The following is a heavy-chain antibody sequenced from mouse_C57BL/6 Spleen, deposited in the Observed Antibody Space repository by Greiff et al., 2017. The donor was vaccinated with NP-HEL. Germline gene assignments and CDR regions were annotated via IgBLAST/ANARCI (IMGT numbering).Heavy chain of an antibody. D-gene: IGHD1-1*01. V-gene: IGHV7-3*01. CDR1: GFTFTDYY. CDR2: IRNKANGYTT. J-gene: IGHJ4*01. Sequence: EVMLVESGGGLVQPGGSLSLSCAASGFTFTDYYMSWVRQSPGKALEWLGFIRNKANGYTTEYSASVKGRFTISRDNSQTILYLHMNALRAEDRATYYCTRSPYSHGSSPSFAIDYWGQAASVTVYS. CDR3: TRSPYSHGSSPSFAIDY.